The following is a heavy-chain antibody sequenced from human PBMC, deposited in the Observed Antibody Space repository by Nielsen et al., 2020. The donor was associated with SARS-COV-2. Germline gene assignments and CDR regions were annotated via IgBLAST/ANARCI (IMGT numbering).Heavy chain of an antibody. CDR3: ARAKFYDSGVDP. J-gene: IGHJ5*02. V-gene: IGHV3-74*01. D-gene: IGHD5/OR15-5a*01. Sequence: GGSLRPSCAASGSTLGSSWMHWVRQAPGKGLVWVSRINSDGRTTTYADSVKGRFTISRDNAKNTLYLQMNSLRAEDTAVYYCARAKFYDSGVDPWGQGTLVTVSS. CDR1: GSTLGSSW. CDR2: INSDGRTT.